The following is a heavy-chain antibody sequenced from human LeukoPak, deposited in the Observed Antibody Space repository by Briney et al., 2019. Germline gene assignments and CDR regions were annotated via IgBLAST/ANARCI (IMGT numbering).Heavy chain of an antibody. D-gene: IGHD5-24*01. CDR2: IYYSGST. V-gene: IGHV4-31*03. CDR1: GGSISSGGYY. CDR3: ARDGPVEMATID. Sequence: SQTLSLTCTVSGGSISSGGYYWSWIRQHPGKGLEWIGYIYYSGSTYYNPSLKSRVTISVDTSKNQFSLKLSSVTAADTAVYYCARDGPVEMATIDWGQGTLVTASS. J-gene: IGHJ4*02.